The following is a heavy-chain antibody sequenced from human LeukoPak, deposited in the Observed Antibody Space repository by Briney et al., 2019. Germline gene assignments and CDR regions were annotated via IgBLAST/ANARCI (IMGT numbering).Heavy chain of an antibody. CDR3: ARDAGAVAGFYYYYYMDV. Sequence: RPGGSLRLSCAASGFTVSSNYMSWVRQAPGKGLEWVSVIYSGGSTYYADSVKGRFTISRDNSKNTLYLQMNSLRAEDTAVYYCARDAGAVAGFYYYYYMDVWGKGTTVTISS. V-gene: IGHV3-66*01. CDR2: IYSGGST. J-gene: IGHJ6*03. D-gene: IGHD6-19*01. CDR1: GFTVSSNY.